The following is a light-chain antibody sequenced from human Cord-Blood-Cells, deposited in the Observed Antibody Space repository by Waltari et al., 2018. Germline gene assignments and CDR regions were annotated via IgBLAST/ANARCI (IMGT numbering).Light chain of an antibody. Sequence: QSALTQPASVSGSPGQSITISRTGTSSDVGSYHLVSWYQQHPGKAPKLMIYEGSKRPSGVANRFSGSKSGNTASLTISGLQAEDEADYYCCSYAGSSTWVFGGGTKLTVL. V-gene: IGLV2-23*01. J-gene: IGLJ3*02. CDR1: SSDVGSYHL. CDR3: CSYAGSSTWV. CDR2: EGS.